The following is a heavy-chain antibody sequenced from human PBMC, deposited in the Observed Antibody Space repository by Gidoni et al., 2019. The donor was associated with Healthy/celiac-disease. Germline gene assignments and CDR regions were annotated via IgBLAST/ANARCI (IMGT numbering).Heavy chain of an antibody. D-gene: IGHD1-26*01. CDR2: ISSSSSTI. CDR3: AREDGSGSYSPFDY. CDR1: GFTFSSYS. V-gene: IGHV3-48*02. Sequence: EVQLVESGGGLVQPGGSLRRSCAASGFTFSSYSMNWVRQAPGKGLEWVSYISSSSSTIYYADSVKGRFTISRDNAKNSLYLQMNSLRDEDTAVYYCAREDGSGSYSPFDYWGQGTLVTVSS. J-gene: IGHJ4*02.